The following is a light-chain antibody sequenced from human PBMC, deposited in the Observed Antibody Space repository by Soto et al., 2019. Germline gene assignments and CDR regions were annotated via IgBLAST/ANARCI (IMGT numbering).Light chain of an antibody. CDR2: DNN. CDR3: GTWDSTLSVYV. Sequence: QSVLTQPPSVSAAPGQKVTISCSGSNSNIGNNYVSWYQQLPGTAPNLLIYDNNQRPSGTPDRFSGSKSGTSATLGITGLQTGDEADYYCGTWDSTLSVYVLGTGTK. CDR1: NSNIGNNY. V-gene: IGLV1-51*01. J-gene: IGLJ1*01.